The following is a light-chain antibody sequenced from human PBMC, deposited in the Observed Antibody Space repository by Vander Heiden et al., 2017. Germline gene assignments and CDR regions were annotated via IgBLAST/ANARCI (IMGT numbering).Light chain of an antibody. CDR2: DVS. V-gene: IGLV2-14*03. Sequence: QPVLTQPASASGFPGQSITTSCIGISRDVGGYNFVSCYLQHPGKAPKHMIYDVSNRPSGVSNRFSGSKSGNTASLTISGLQAEDEADYYCSSYASSSTLVFGTGTKVIVL. CDR3: SSYASSSTLV. J-gene: IGLJ1*01. CDR1: SRDVGGYNF.